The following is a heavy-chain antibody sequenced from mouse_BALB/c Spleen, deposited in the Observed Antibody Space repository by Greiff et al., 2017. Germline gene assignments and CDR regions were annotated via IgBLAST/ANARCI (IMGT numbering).Heavy chain of an antibody. CDR2: ISSGSSTI. Sequence: EVHLVESGGGLVQPGGSRKLSCAASGFTFSSFGMHWVRQAPEKGLEWVAYISSGSSTIYYADTVKGRFTISRDNPKNTLFLRMTSLRSEDTAMYNCARWGDGDLFAYWGQEALVTVSA. D-gene: IGHD2-13*01. J-gene: IGHJ3*01. CDR1: GFTFSSFG. V-gene: IGHV5-17*02. CDR3: ARWGDGDLFAY.